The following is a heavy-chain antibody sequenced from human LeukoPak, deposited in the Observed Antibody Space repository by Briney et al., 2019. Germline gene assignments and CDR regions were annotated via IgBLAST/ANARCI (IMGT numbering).Heavy chain of an antibody. J-gene: IGHJ4*02. Sequence: GGSLRLSCAASGFTFDDYAMHWVRQAPGKGLEWVSLISWDGGGTYYADSVKGRFTISRDNAKNSLHLQMNSLRVEDTAIYYCVKVAKYYYGSETYYFFEQWGQGTPVTASS. D-gene: IGHD3-10*01. CDR3: VKVAKYYYGSETYYFFEQ. CDR2: ISWDGGGT. V-gene: IGHV3-43D*03. CDR1: GFTFDDYA.